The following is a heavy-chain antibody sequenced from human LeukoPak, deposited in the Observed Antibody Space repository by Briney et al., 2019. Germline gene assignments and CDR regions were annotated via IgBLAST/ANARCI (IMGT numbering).Heavy chain of an antibody. Sequence: SETLSLTCTVSGGSISSSSYSWGWIRQPPGKGLEWIGSIYYSGSTYYNPSLKSRVTISVDTSKNQFSLKLSSVTAADTAVYYCAGHRFRGFVDYWGQGTLVTVSS. CDR1: GGSISSSSYS. CDR3: AGHRFRGFVDY. D-gene: IGHD3-10*01. J-gene: IGHJ4*02. CDR2: IYYSGST. V-gene: IGHV4-39*01.